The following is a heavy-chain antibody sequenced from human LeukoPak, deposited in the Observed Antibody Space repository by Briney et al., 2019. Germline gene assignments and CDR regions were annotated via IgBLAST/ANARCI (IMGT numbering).Heavy chain of an antibody. J-gene: IGHJ4*02. CDR2: INHSGST. Sequence: SETLSLTCAVYGGSFGGYYWSWIRQPPGKGLEWIGEINHSGSTNYNPSLKSRVTISVDTSKNQFSLKLSSVTAADTAVYYCARDSTVPDYLDYWGQGTLVTVSS. CDR1: GGSFGGYY. V-gene: IGHV4-34*01. CDR3: ARDSTVPDYLDY. D-gene: IGHD4-17*01.